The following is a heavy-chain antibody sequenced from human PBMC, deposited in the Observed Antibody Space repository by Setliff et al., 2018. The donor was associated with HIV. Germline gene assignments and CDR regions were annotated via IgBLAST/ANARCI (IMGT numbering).Heavy chain of an antibody. D-gene: IGHD1-26*01. J-gene: IGHJ4*02. CDR3: ASSGSYGY. Sequence: GGSLRLSCAASGFTFSNSWMNWVRQAPGKGLVWVSRINSDGSSTTYADSVKGRFTISRDNAKNTLYLQMNSLRAEDTAVYYCASSGSYGYWGQGTLVTVSS. CDR2: INSDGSST. CDR1: GFTFSNSW. V-gene: IGHV3-74*01.